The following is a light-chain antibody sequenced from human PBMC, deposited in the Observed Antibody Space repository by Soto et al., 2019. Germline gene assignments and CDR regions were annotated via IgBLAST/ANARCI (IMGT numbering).Light chain of an antibody. Sequence: EIVLTQSPATLSLSPGERATLSCRASQSVSSYLAWYQQKPGQAPRLLIYDASNRATGIPARFSGSGSGTDFTLTLRRLEPEDFAVYYWQQRSHWPSYTFGQGTKLEIK. CDR1: QSVSSY. J-gene: IGKJ2*01. CDR3: QQRSHWPSYT. V-gene: IGKV3-11*01. CDR2: DAS.